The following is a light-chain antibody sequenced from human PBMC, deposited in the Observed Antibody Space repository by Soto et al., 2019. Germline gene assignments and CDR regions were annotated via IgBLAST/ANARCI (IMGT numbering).Light chain of an antibody. CDR3: AAWDDSLNGPV. Sequence: QSVLTQPPSASGTPGQSVTISCSGSSSNIGSNAVNWYRQLPGTAPKLLIYNNNQRPSGVPDRFSGSKSGTSASLAISGLQSEDEADYYCAAWDDSLNGPVFGGGTKLTVL. J-gene: IGLJ2*01. CDR2: NNN. CDR1: SSNIGSNA. V-gene: IGLV1-44*01.